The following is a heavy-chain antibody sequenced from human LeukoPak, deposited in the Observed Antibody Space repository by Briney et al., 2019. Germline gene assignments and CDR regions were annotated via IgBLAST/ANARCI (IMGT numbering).Heavy chain of an antibody. CDR3: ARVILQWLVRARWFDP. CDR2: INHSGST. V-gene: IGHV4-39*07. CDR1: GGSISSGGYY. D-gene: IGHD6-19*01. J-gene: IGHJ5*02. Sequence: SETLSLTCTVSGGSISSGGYYWSWIRQPPGKGLEWIGEINHSGSTNYNPSLRSRVTISVDTSKNQFSLKLSSVTAADTAVYYCARVILQWLVRARWFDPWGQGTLVTVSS.